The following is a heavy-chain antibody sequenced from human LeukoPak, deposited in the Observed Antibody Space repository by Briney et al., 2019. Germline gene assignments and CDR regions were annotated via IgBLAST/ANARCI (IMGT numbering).Heavy chain of an antibody. CDR1: GFTFNTYA. Sequence: PGRSLRLSCAASGFTFNTYAMNWVRQAPGKGLEWVVIISNDGSKKYYADSVKGRFTISRDNSKNTLYLEMNSLRAEDTAMHYCALQSFDIWGQGTMVTVSS. CDR2: ISNDGSKK. CDR3: ALQSFDI. J-gene: IGHJ3*02. D-gene: IGHD2-21*02. V-gene: IGHV3-30-3*01.